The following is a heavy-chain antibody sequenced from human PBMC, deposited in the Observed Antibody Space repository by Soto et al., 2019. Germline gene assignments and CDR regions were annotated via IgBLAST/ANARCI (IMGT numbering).Heavy chain of an antibody. CDR2: INPSGGST. CDR1: GYTFTSYY. V-gene: IGHV1-46*01. Sequence: QVQLVQSGAEVKKPGASVKVSCKASGYTFTSYYMHWVRQAPGQGLEWMGIINPSGGSTSYAQKFQGRVTMTRDASTSTVYMELSSLRSEDTAVYYCARTGPLYEFDYWGQGTLVTVSS. D-gene: IGHD2-8*01. CDR3: ARTGPLYEFDY. J-gene: IGHJ4*02.